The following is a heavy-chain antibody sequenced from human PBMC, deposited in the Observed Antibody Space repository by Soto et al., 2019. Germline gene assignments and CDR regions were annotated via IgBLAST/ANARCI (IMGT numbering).Heavy chain of an antibody. CDR1: GLTCVNYA. CDR2: IDESGTNT. CDR3: AKESLGRHFDFDY. D-gene: IGHD3-10*01. V-gene: IGHV3-23*01. J-gene: IGHJ4*02. Sequence: PGGSLRLSCAASGLTCVNYALSWVRQAPGKGLEWVSGIDESGTNTYYADSVKGRFTISRDNSRNTLYLETNSLRAEDTAVYHCAKESLGRHFDFDYWGQGTLVTVSS.